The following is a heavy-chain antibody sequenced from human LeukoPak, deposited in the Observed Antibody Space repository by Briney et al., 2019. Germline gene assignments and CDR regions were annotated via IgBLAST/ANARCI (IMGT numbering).Heavy chain of an antibody. D-gene: IGHD3-10*01. CDR3: ARDGSGSYWGNVDY. V-gene: IGHV3-7*01. Sequence: GGSLRLSCAATGFTFSSYSMTWVRQAPGKGLEWVANIKQDGSEKYYVDSVKGRFTISRDNAKNSLYLQMNSLRAEDTAVYYCARDGSGSYWGNVDYWGQGTLVTVSS. J-gene: IGHJ4*02. CDR2: IKQDGSEK. CDR1: GFTFSSYS.